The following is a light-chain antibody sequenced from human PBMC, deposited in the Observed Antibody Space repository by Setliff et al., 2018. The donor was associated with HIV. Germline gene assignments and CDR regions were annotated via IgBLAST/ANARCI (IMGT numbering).Light chain of an antibody. CDR2: DDS. V-gene: IGLV3-21*03. CDR1: NIGSKS. J-gene: IGLJ2*01. Sequence: LTQPPSVSVAPGNTARITCGGNNIGSKSVHWYQQKPGQAPVLVVYDDSDRPSGIPERISGSNSGNTATLTISRVEAGDEADYYCQVWDNIVDHSVIFGGGTKVTVL. CDR3: QVWDNIVDHSVI.